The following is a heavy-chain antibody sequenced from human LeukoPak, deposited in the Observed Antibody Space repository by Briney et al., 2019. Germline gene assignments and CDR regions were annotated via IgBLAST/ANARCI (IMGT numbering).Heavy chain of an antibody. CDR1: GLPFTLYN. V-gene: IGHV3-48*04. D-gene: IGHD6-6*01. CDR2: ISSSTNTI. J-gene: IGHJ4*02. Sequence: GGSLRLSCEVSGLPFTLYNMNWVRQAPGKGLEWLSYISSSTNTIYYADSVKGRFTISRDNAKNSLYLQMNGLGAEDTAVYYCARSYSSSSGGLYYFDYWGQGTLVTVSS. CDR3: ARSYSSSSGGLYYFDY.